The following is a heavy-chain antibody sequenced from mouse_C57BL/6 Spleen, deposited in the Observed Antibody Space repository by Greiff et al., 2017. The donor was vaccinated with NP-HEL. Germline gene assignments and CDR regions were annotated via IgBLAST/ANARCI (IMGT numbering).Heavy chain of an antibody. J-gene: IGHJ2*01. CDR2: INPNNGGT. D-gene: IGHD1-1*01. CDR1: GYTFTDYN. Sequence: EVQLQQSGPELVKPGASVKIPCKASGYTFTDYNMDWVKQSHGKSLEWIGDINPNNGGTIYNQKFKGKATLTVDKSSSTAYMELRSLTSEDTAVYYCARVNPNYYGSSYDYWGQGTTLTVSS. CDR3: ARVNPNYYGSSYDY. V-gene: IGHV1-18*01.